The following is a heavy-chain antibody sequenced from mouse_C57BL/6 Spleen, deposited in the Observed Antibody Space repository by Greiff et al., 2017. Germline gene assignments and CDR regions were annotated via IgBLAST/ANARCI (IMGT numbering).Heavy chain of an antibody. CDR2: IDPSDSYT. CDR3: ARPVTGYYAMDY. V-gene: IGHV1-50*01. Sequence: QVQLQQPGAELVKPGASVKLSCKASGYTFTSYWMQWVKQRPGQGLEWIGEIDPSDSYTNYNQKVKGKATLTVDTSSSTAYMQLSSLTSEDSAVYYCARPVTGYYAMDYWGQGTSVTVSS. D-gene: IGHD2-1*01. J-gene: IGHJ4*01. CDR1: GYTFTSYW.